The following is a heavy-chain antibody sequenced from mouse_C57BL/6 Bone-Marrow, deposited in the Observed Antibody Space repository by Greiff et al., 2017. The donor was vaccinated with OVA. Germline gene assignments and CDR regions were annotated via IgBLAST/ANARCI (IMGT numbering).Heavy chain of an antibody. CDR3: ARRYYGSSYHYAMDY. D-gene: IGHD1-1*01. CDR2: IYPGSGST. V-gene: IGHV1-55*01. Sequence: QVQLQQPGAELVKPGASVKMSCKASGYTFTSYWITWVKQRPGQGLAWIGDIYPGSGSTNYNEKFKSKATLTVDTSSSTAYMQLSSLTSEDSAVYYCARRYYGSSYHYAMDYWGQGTSVTVSS. J-gene: IGHJ4*01. CDR1: GYTFTSYW.